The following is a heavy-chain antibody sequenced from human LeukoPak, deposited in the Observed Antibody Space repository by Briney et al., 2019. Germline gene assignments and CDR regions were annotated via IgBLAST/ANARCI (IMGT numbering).Heavy chain of an antibody. CDR1: GGSFSGFY. CDR3: ARGPPIDYYDSSGYYTNFDY. CDR2: INHSGCT. V-gene: IGHV4-34*01. D-gene: IGHD3-22*01. J-gene: IGHJ4*02. Sequence: SETLSLTCAVYGGSFSGFYWSWIRQSPGKGLEWIGEINHSGCTNYNPSLKSRVTISVDTSKKQFSLKLSSVTAADTAVYYCARGPPIDYYDSSGYYTNFDYWGQGTLVTVSS.